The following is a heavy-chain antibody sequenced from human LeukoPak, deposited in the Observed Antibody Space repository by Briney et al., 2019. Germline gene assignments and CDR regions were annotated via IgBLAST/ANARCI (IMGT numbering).Heavy chain of an antibody. CDR1: GFTFSSYS. CDR3: ARVRLYSGYFDWLEIGY. Sequence: GGSLRLSCAASGFTFSSYSMNWVRQAPGKGLEWVSYISSSSSTIYYADSVKGRFTISRDNAKNSLYLQMNSLRDEDTAVYYCARVRLYSGYFDWLEIGYWGQGTLVTVSS. CDR2: ISSSSSTI. J-gene: IGHJ4*02. V-gene: IGHV3-48*02. D-gene: IGHD3-9*01.